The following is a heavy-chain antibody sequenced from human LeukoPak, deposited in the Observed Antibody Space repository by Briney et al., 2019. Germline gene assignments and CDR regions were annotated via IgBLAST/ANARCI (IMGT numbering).Heavy chain of an antibody. D-gene: IGHD7-27*01. CDR2: MTGSGGTT. J-gene: IGHJ4*02. Sequence: RPGGSLRLSCVASGFTFSTHAMNWVRQAPGKGPERVAGMTGSGGTTYYSGSVKGRFTISRDNSQNTVYLQMKNLRAEDTAIYYCTKDAIALNSIWEYFDYWGRGTPVTVSS. CDR3: TKDAIALNSIWEYFDY. V-gene: IGHV3-23*01. CDR1: GFTFSTHA.